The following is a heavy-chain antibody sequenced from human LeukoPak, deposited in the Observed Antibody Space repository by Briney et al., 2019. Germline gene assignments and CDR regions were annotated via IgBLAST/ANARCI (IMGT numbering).Heavy chain of an antibody. V-gene: IGHV1-69*04. CDR2: IIPILGIA. CDR3: ARAPEDHGNLLFDY. CDR1: GGTFSSYA. J-gene: IGHJ4*02. D-gene: IGHD1-14*01. Sequence: SVKVSCKASGGTFSSYAISGVRQAPGQGLEWMGRIIPILGIANYAQKFQGRVTITADKSTSTAYMELSSLRSEDTAVYYCARAPEDHGNLLFDYWGQGPWSPSPQ.